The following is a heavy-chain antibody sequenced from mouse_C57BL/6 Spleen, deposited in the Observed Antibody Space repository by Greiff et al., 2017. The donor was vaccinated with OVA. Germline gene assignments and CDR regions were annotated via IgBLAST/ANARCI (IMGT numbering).Heavy chain of an antibody. J-gene: IGHJ1*03. CDR1: GFSLTSYG. Sequence: VMLVESGPGLVQPSQSLSITCTVSGFSLTSYGVHWVRQSPGKGLEWLGVIWSGGSTDYNAAFISRLSISKDNSKSQVFFKMNSLQADDTAIYYCARNSDGSSHWYFDVWGTGTTVTVSS. CDR2: IWSGGST. CDR3: ARNSDGSSHWYFDV. D-gene: IGHD1-1*01. V-gene: IGHV2-2*01.